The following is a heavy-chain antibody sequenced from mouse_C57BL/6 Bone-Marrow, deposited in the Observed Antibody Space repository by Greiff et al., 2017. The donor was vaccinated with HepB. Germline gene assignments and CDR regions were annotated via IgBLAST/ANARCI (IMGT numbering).Heavy chain of an antibody. CDR2: IDPENGDT. CDR3: TTVYDYDTRDYYAMDY. D-gene: IGHD2-4*01. Sequence: EVQLQQSGAELVRPGASVKLSCTASGFNIKDDYMHWVKQRPEQGLEWIGWIDPENGDTEYASKFQGKATITADTSSNTAYLQLSSLTSEDTAVYYCTTVYDYDTRDYYAMDYWGQGTSVTVSS. V-gene: IGHV14-4*01. J-gene: IGHJ4*01. CDR1: GFNIKDDY.